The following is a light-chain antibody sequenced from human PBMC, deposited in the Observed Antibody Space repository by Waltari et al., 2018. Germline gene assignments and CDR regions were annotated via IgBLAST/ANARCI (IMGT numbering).Light chain of an antibody. V-gene: IGKV4-1*01. CDR3: QQYNSYSWT. CDR1: KTVLYSSNKTNY. CDR2: WAS. J-gene: IGKJ1*01. Sequence: IVMTQSPDSLAVSLGERATINCKSSKTVLYSSNKTNYLAWYQHKPGQPPKLVIYWASTRQSGVPDRFSGSGSGTDFTLTISSLQTEDVALYYCQQYNSYSWTFGHGTKVEI.